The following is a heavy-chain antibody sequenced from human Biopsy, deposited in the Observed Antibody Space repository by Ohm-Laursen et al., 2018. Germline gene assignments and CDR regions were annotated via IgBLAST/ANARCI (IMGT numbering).Heavy chain of an antibody. CDR3: ASVVLGPTNDAFDL. J-gene: IGHJ3*01. CDR1: GGDINNYY. V-gene: IGHV4-4*07. D-gene: IGHD3-22*01. Sequence: GTLSLTCTVSGGDINNYYWSWIRQPAGKGLERIGRIYPGGSTNYNPSLKSRVTMSVDTSKKQLSLGLRSVTAADTAMYYCASVVLGPTNDAFDLWGQGTMVVVSS. CDR2: IYPGGST.